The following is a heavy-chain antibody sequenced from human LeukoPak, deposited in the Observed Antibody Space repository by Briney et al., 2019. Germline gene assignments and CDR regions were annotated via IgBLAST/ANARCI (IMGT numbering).Heavy chain of an antibody. Sequence: SETLSLTCTVSGGSISSYYWSWIRQSPGKGLECIGYIYYSGSTYYNPSLKSRVTISVDTSKNQFSLKLSSVTAADTAVYYCARGSVAAAGYFDYWGQGTLVTVSS. CDR3: ARGSVAAAGYFDY. CDR2: IYYSGST. D-gene: IGHD6-13*01. CDR1: GGSISSYY. J-gene: IGHJ4*02. V-gene: IGHV4-59*12.